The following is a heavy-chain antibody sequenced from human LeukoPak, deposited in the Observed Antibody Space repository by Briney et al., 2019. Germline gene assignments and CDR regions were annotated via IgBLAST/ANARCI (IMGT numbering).Heavy chain of an antibody. V-gene: IGHV4-59*01. Sequence: PSETLSLTCTVSGGSISTYYWTWIRQPPGKGLEWIGYIYYSGATNYNPSLKSRVTISLDTSKNQFSLKLSSATAADTAVYYCARDRAMVADWYFDLWGRGTLVTVSS. CDR3: ARDRAMVADWYFDL. CDR2: IYYSGAT. J-gene: IGHJ2*01. CDR1: GGSISTYY. D-gene: IGHD5-18*01.